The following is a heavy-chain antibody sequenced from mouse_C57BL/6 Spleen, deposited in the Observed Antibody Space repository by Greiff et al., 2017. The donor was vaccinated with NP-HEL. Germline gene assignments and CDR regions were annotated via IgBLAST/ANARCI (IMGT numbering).Heavy chain of an antibody. J-gene: IGHJ2*01. V-gene: IGHV7-3*01. CDR1: GFTFTDYY. CDR2: IRNKANGYTT. Sequence: EVKLVESGGGLVQPGGSLSLSCAASGFTFTDYYMSWVRQPPGKALEWLGFIRNKANGYTTEYSASVKGRFTISRDNSQSILYLQMNAMRAEDSAKNNGERDIGNDGNPFDYWGQGTTLTVAS. D-gene: IGHD2-1*01. CDR3: ERDIGNDGNPFDY.